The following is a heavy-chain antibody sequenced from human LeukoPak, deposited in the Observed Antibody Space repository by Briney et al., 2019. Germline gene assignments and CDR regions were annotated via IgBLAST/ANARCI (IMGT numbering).Heavy chain of an antibody. CDR1: GGSISSSSYY. J-gene: IGHJ4*02. V-gene: IGHV4-39*01. Sequence: KPSETLSLTCTVSGGSISSSSYYWGWIRQPPGKGLEWIGSIYYSGSTYYNPSLKSRVTMSVDTSKDQFSLKLSSVTAADTAVYYCAGIAVAGSLDDYWGQGTLVTVSS. CDR2: IYYSGST. D-gene: IGHD6-19*01. CDR3: AGIAVAGSLDDY.